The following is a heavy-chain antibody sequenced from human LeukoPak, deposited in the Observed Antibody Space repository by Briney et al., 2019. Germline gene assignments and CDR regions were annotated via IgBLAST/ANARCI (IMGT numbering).Heavy chain of an antibody. CDR1: GYTFTSYD. CDR3: ARKVTRGVYDY. J-gene: IGHJ4*02. CDR2: MNPNSGNT. D-gene: IGHD3-10*01. V-gene: IGHV1-8*01. Sequence: GASVKVSRKASGYTFTSYDINWVRQATGQGLEWMGWMNPNSGNTGYAQTFQGRVTMTRDTSMSTAYMDLSSLRSDDTAVYYCARKVTRGVYDYWGQGTLVTVSS.